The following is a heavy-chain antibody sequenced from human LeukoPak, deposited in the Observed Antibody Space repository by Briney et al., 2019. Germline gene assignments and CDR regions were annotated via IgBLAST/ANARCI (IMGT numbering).Heavy chain of an antibody. J-gene: IGHJ4*02. CDR3: ASAPSISDYSSTWPPHFDS. D-gene: IGHD6-13*01. V-gene: IGHV4-59*01. CDR1: GGSISSDY. CDR2: IYFIGSA. Sequence: SETLSLTCTVSGGSISSDYWSWLRQPPGKGLECIGYIYFIGSANYKPSLKRRVTIAVDTSNNHFSLKLNSVTAADTAVYCCASAPSISDYSSTWPPHFDSWGEGSLVTVSS.